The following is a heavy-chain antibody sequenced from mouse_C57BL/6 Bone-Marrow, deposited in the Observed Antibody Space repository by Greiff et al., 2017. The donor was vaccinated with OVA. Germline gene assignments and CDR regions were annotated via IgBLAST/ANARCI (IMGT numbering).Heavy chain of an antibody. D-gene: IGHD1-1*01. J-gene: IGHJ4*01. CDR3: AVHGYGSSLRGAMDY. V-gene: IGHV5-2*01. CDR1: EYEFPSHD. Sequence: EVMLVESGGGLVQPGESLKLSCESNEYEFPSHDMSWVRKTPEKRLELVAAINSDGGSTYYPDTMERRFIISRDNTKKTLYLQMSSLRSEDTALYYCAVHGYGSSLRGAMDYWGQGTSVTVSS. CDR2: INSDGGST.